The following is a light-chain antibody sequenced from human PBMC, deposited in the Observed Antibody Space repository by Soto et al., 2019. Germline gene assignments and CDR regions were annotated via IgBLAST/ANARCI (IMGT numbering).Light chain of an antibody. CDR3: QQYGSSPS. CDR2: DTS. V-gene: IGKV3-20*01. CDR1: QSITRN. J-gene: IGKJ1*01. Sequence: EIVMTQSPATLSVSPGERATLSCRASQSITRNLAWYQQSPGQAPRLLIYDTSFRATGIPDRFSGSGSGTDFTLTISRLDPEDFAVYYCQQYGSSPSFGQGTMVDI.